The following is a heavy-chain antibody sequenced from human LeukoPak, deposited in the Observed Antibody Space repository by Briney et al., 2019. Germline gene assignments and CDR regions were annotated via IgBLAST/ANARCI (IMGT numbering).Heavy chain of an antibody. V-gene: IGHV3-30*04. CDR1: GFTFTDYG. J-gene: IGHJ4*02. CDR2: ISYDGRNK. CDR3: ARGKPARIYFFAV. D-gene: IGHD3-3*01. Sequence: PGGSLRLSCAASGFTFTDYGMHWVRQTPGKGLEWVALISYDGRNKYYADSVKGRFTISRDNSKNTLSVQMNSLRPEDTAVYYCARGKPARIYFFAVWGQGTLVTVSS.